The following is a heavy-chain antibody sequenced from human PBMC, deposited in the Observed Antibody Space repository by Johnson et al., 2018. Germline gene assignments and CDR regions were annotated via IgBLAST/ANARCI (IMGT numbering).Heavy chain of an antibody. J-gene: IGHJ5*02. CDR3: ARLGRYSSSWLGALDP. D-gene: IGHD6-13*01. CDR1: GYSFTSYW. V-gene: IGHV5-51*03. Sequence: EVQLGEAGAEVKEPGESLEISCKGSGYSFTSYWIGWVCQMPGKGLEWMGIIYPGDSDNRYSPSFQGQVTISVDKSISTAYLQGSNLKASDTAMYYCARLGRYSSSWLGALDPWGQGTLVTVSS. CDR2: IYPGDSDN.